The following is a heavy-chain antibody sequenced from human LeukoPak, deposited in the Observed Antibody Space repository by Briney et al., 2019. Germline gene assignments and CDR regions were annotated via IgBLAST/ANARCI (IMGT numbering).Heavy chain of an antibody. CDR3: ARALRCSSTSCSAYWFDP. D-gene: IGHD2-2*01. J-gene: IGHJ5*02. Sequence: ASVKVSCKASGYTFTGYYMHWVRQAPGQGLEWMGWINPNSGGTNYAQKFQGRVTMTRDTSISTAYMELSRLRSDDTAVYYCARALRCSSTSCSAYWFDPWGQGTLVTVSS. CDR2: INPNSGGT. CDR1: GYTFTGYY. V-gene: IGHV1-2*02.